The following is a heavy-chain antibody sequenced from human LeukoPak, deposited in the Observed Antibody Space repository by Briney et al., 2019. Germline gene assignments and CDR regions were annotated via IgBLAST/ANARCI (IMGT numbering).Heavy chain of an antibody. J-gene: IGHJ6*03. V-gene: IGHV4-34*01. Sequence: SETLSLTCAVYGGSFSGYYWSWIRQPPGKGLEWIGEINHSGSTNYNPSLKSRVTISVDTSKNQFSLKLSSVTAADTAVYYCARVYGYCSGGSCYYKGPYYYYYYMDVWGKGTTVTVSS. CDR1: GGSFSGYY. D-gene: IGHD2-15*01. CDR3: ARVYGYCSGGSCYYKGPYYYYYYMDV. CDR2: INHSGST.